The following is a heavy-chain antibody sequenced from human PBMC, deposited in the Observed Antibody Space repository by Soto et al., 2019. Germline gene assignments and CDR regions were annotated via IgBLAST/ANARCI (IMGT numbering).Heavy chain of an antibody. J-gene: IGHJ4*02. CDR2: IYHSGST. V-gene: IGHV4-30-2*01. Sequence: QLQLQESGSGLVKPSQTLSLTCAVSGGSISSGGYSWSWIRQPPGKGLEWIGYIYHSGSTYYNPSLKSRVHISVDSSKNQFSLKLSSVTAAETAVYYCASAGGLGAVAADYWGQGTLVTVSS. CDR1: GGSISSGGYS. CDR3: ASAGGLGAVAADY. D-gene: IGHD6-19*01.